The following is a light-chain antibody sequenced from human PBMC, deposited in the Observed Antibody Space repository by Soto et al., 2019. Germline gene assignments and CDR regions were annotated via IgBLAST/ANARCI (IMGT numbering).Light chain of an antibody. CDR3: SSYTSSITRYV. Sequence: QLVLTQPASVSGSPGQSITISCTGTSSDVGDYNFVSWYQQHPGKAPKLMIYDVSNRPSGVSNRFSGSKSGNTASLTISGLQAEDEADYYCSSYTSSITRYVFGTGTKVTVL. CDR2: DVS. J-gene: IGLJ1*01. V-gene: IGLV2-14*01. CDR1: SSDVGDYNF.